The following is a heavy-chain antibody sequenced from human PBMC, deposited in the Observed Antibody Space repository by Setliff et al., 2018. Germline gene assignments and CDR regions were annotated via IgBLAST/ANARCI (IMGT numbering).Heavy chain of an antibody. CDR3: ARDLSGSGTLDL. V-gene: IGHV1-18*01. CDR1: GYTFTAYG. D-gene: IGHD3-10*01. CDR2: ISAYNDDT. Sequence: ASVKVSCKASGYTFTAYGFTWVRQAPGQGLEWVGWISAYNDDTNYAQSLQDRLTMTTDASTSTAYMELRSLRPDDTAIYYCARDLSGSGTLDLWGQGTLVTVSS. J-gene: IGHJ5*02.